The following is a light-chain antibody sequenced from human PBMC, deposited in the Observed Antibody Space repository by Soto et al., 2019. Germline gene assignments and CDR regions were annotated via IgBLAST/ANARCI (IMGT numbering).Light chain of an antibody. CDR2: GAA. J-gene: IGKJ1*01. Sequence: EIVLTQSPGTLSLSPGERATLSFSASQSVINNYLAWYQQKPGQAPRLLIYGAANRATGIPDRFSGSGSGTDFTLTISRLEPEDFAVYYCQQYGSSGTFGQGTKWIS. V-gene: IGKV3-20*01. CDR3: QQYGSSGT. CDR1: QSVINNY.